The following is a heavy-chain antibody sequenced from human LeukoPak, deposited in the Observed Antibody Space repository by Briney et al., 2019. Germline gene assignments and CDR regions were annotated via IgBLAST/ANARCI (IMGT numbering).Heavy chain of an antibody. V-gene: IGHV3-33*01. J-gene: IGHJ4*02. Sequence: GGSLRLSCAASGFTFSTYGMHWVRQAPGKGLEWVAVIWYDGSNKYYADSVRGRFTISRDNFKNTLYLQMNSLRAEDTAVHYCARDLEIGSSSYYFDYWGQGALVTVSS. CDR2: IWYDGSNK. D-gene: IGHD3-3*01. CDR3: ARDLEIGSSSYYFDY. CDR1: GFTFSTYG.